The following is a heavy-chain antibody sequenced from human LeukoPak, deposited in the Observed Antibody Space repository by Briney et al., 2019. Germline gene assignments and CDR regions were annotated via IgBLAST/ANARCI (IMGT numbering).Heavy chain of an antibody. CDR1: GGTFSSYA. CDR3: ARVRAAAGTYNWFDP. CDR2: IIPIFGTA. V-gene: IGHV1-69*06. J-gene: IGHJ5*02. D-gene: IGHD6-13*01. Sequence: GASVKVSCKASGGTFSSYAISWVRQAPGQGLEWMGGIIPIFGTANYAQKFQGRVTITADKSTSTAYMELSSLRSEDTAVYYCARVRAAAGTYNWFDPWGQGTLVTVSS.